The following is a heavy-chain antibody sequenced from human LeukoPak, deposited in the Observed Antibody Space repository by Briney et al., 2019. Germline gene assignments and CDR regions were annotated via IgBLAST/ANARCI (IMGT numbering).Heavy chain of an antibody. CDR1: GGSFSGYY. CDR3: ATHTKSYGDYVDDWFDP. J-gene: IGHJ5*02. Sequence: PSETLSLTCAVYGGSFSGYYWSWIRQPPGKGLEWIGEINHSGSTNYNPSLKSRVTISVDTSKKQFSLKLSSATAADTAVYYCATHTKSYGDYVDDWFDPWGQGTLVTVSS. V-gene: IGHV4-34*01. CDR2: INHSGST. D-gene: IGHD4-17*01.